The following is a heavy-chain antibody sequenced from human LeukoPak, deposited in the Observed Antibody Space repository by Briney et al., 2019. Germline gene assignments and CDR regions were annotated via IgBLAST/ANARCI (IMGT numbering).Heavy chain of an antibody. CDR2: ISAYNGNT. J-gene: IGHJ3*02. CDR1: GYTFTSYG. Sequence: ASVKVSCKASGYTFTSYGISWVRQAPGQGLEWIGWISAYNGNTNYAQKLQGRVTMTTDTSTSTAYMELRSLRSDDTAVYYCARDDYGGNSNSNAFDIWGQGTMVTVSS. D-gene: IGHD4-23*01. CDR3: ARDDYGGNSNSNAFDI. V-gene: IGHV1-18*01.